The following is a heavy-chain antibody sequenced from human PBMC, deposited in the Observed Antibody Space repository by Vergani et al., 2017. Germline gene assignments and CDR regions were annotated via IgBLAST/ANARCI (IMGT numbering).Heavy chain of an antibody. CDR3: ARRAYYYDSSGYYFDYFDY. V-gene: IGHV5-10-1*03. Sequence: EVQLVQSGAEVKKPGESLRISCKGSGYSFTSYWISWVRQMPGKGLEWMGRIDPSDSYTNYSPSFQGHVTISADKSISTAYLQWSSLKASDTAMYYCARRAYYYDSSGYYFDYFDYWAQGTLVTVSS. D-gene: IGHD3-22*01. CDR2: IDPSDSYT. CDR1: GYSFTSYW. J-gene: IGHJ4*02.